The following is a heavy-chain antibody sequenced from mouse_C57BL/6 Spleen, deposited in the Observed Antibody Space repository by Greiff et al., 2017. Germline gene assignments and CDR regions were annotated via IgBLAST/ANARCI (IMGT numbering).Heavy chain of an antibody. CDR3: TRDGTTVVATEYYAMDY. Sequence: EVQLQQSGEGLVKPGGSLKLSCAASGFTFSSYAMSWVRQTPEKRLEWVAYISSGGDYIYYADTVKGRFTIYRDNARNTLYLQMSSLKSEDTAMYYCTRDGTTVVATEYYAMDYWGQGTSVTVSS. V-gene: IGHV5-9-1*02. CDR1: GFTFSSYA. D-gene: IGHD1-1*01. CDR2: ISSGGDYI. J-gene: IGHJ4*01.